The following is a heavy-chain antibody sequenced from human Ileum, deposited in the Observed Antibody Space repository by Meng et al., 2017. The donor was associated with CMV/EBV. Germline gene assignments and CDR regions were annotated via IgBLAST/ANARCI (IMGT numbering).Heavy chain of an antibody. D-gene: IGHD3-9*01. CDR1: GFTVETTY. CDR3: ANDDWDE. Sequence: SLKISCAAAGFTVETTYMSWVRQAPGKGLEWIAVVYREGNTNYADSVKGRFRTSRDISRNTVYLQMNSLRPEDTAMYYCANDDWDEWGQGTLVTVSS. CDR2: VYREGNT. J-gene: IGHJ4*02. V-gene: IGHV3-66*02.